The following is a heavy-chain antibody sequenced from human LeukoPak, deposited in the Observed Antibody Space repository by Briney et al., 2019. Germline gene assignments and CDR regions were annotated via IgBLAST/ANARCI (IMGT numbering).Heavy chain of an antibody. CDR2: IYPGDSDT. Sequence: GESLKISYKGSGYSFTSYWIGWVRQMPGKGLEWMGVIYPGDSDTRYSPSFQGQVTFSADRSISTAYLQWSSLKASDTAMYYCARQGPYNFYFDYWGQGTLVTVSS. J-gene: IGHJ4*02. CDR1: GYSFTSYW. D-gene: IGHD1-20*01. V-gene: IGHV5-51*01. CDR3: ARQGPYNFYFDY.